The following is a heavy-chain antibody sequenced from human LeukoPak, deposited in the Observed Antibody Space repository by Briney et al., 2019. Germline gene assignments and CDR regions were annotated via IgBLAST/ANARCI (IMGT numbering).Heavy chain of an antibody. CDR2: ISSSSSYI. CDR3: AKTPGIVVVITTYYFDN. V-gene: IGHV3-21*04. D-gene: IGHD3-22*01. J-gene: IGHJ4*02. Sequence: GGSLRLSCAASGFTFSSYIMNWVRQAPGKGLEWVSSISSSSSYIYYADSVKGRFTISRDNAKNSLYLQMNSLRAEDTAVYYCAKTPGIVVVITTYYFDNWGQGTLVTVSS. CDR1: GFTFSSYI.